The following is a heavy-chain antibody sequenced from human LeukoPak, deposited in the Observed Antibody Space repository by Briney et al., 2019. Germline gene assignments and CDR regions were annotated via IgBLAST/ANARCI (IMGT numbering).Heavy chain of an antibody. D-gene: IGHD2-15*01. CDR2: ISSSSYI. J-gene: IGHJ4*02. Sequence: GGSLRLSCAASGFTFSSYSMNWVRQAPGKGLEWVSSISSSSYIYYADSVKGRFTISGDNAKNSLYLQMNSLRAEDTAVYYCARDPVVAVDYWGQGTLVTVSS. CDR3: ARDPVVAVDY. CDR1: GFTFSSYS. V-gene: IGHV3-21*01.